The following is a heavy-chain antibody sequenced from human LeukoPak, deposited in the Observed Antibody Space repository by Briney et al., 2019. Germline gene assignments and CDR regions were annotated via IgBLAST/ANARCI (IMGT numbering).Heavy chain of an antibody. V-gene: IGHV3-7*01. D-gene: IGHD3-16*01. J-gene: IGHJ4*02. CDR2: IKGDESEK. CDR3: ATDVGGGYFDY. Sequence: GGSLRLSCIASGFKFSSSWMSWLRQAPGKGLEWVANIKGDESEKSFADSVRGRFTISRDNAENSLYLQMNNLRAEDTAVYFCATDVGGGYFDYWGQGALATVSS. CDR1: GFKFSSSW.